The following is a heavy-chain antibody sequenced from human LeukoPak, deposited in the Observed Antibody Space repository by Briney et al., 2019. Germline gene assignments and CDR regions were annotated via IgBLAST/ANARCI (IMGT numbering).Heavy chain of an antibody. Sequence: PGGSLRLSCEVSGFTFDDYGMNWVRQPPGKGLEWISDINWNGGSTSYAASVRGRFTVSRDNAKNLLYLQMTSLRVEDTALDYCARRKDFADFGSAYYPLDHWGQGTLVTVS. CDR2: INWNGGST. J-gene: IGHJ5*02. D-gene: IGHD3-3*01. V-gene: IGHV3-20*04. CDR3: ARRKDFADFGSAYYPLDH. CDR1: GFTFDDYG.